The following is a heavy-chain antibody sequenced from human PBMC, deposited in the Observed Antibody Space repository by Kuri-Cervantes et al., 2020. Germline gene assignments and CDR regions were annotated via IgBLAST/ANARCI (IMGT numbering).Heavy chain of an antibody. CDR2: ISYDGSNK. V-gene: IGHV3-30-3*01. Sequence: GESLKISCAASGFTFSSYAMHWVRQAAGKGLEWVAVISYDGSNKYYADSVKGRFTISRDNARNSLYLQMNSLTAADTGVYYCARRRTAGELFVDVWGQGTTVTVSS. J-gene: IGHJ6*02. D-gene: IGHD3-10*01. CDR3: ARRRTAGELFVDV. CDR1: GFTFSSYA.